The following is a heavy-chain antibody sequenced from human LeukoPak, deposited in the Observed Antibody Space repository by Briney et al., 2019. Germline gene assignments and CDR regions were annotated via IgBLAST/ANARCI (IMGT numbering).Heavy chain of an antibody. Sequence: GGSLRLSCAASGFTFSSYAMSWVRQAPGKGLEWVSAISGSGGSTYYADSVKGRFTISRDNSKNTLYLQMNSLRAEDTAVYYCATDAGGSPDYYYSYGMDVWGQGTTVTVSS. V-gene: IGHV3-23*01. D-gene: IGHD2-8*02. CDR2: ISGSGGST. CDR3: ATDAGGSPDYYYSYGMDV. J-gene: IGHJ6*02. CDR1: GFTFSSYA.